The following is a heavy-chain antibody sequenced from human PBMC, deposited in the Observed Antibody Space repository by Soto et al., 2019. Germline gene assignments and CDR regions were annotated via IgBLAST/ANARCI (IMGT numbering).Heavy chain of an antibody. CDR2: INHSGST. V-gene: IGHV4-34*01. D-gene: IGHD2-15*01. CDR1: GGSFSGYY. Sequence: SETLSLTCAVYGGSFSGYYWSWIRQPPGKGLEWIGEINHSGSTNYNPSLKSRVTISVDTSKNQFSLKLSSVTAADTAVYYCARVRYCSGGSCYGQAFDYWGQGTLVTVSS. CDR3: ARVRYCSGGSCYGQAFDY. J-gene: IGHJ4*02.